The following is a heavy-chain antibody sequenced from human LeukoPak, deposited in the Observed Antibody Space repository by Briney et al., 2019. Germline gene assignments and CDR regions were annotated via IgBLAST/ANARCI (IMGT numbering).Heavy chain of an antibody. V-gene: IGHV4-34*01. D-gene: IGHD4-17*01. Sequence: ETLSLTCAVYGGSFSGYYWSWIRQPPGKGLEWIGEINHSGSTNYNPSLKSRVTISVDTSKNQFSLKLSSVTAADTAVYYCARVSYGDYLTSWGQGTLVTVSS. CDR2: INHSGST. J-gene: IGHJ4*02. CDR1: GGSFSGYY. CDR3: ARVSYGDYLTS.